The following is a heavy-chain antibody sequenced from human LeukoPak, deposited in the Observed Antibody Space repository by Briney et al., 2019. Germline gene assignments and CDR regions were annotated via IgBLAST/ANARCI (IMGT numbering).Heavy chain of an antibody. CDR1: GFTFSSYS. V-gene: IGHV3-21*01. CDR2: ISSSSSYI. CDR3: ARGAAAGTWDY. J-gene: IGHJ4*02. Sequence: GGSLRLSCAASGFTFSSYSMNWVRQAPGKGLEWVSSISSSSSYIYHADSLKGRFTISRDNAKNSLYLQMNSLRAEDTAVYYCARGAAAGTWDYWGQGTLVTVSS. D-gene: IGHD6-13*01.